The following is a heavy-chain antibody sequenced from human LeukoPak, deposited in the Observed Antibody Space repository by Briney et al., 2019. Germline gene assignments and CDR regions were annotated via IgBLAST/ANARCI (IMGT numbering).Heavy chain of an antibody. Sequence: SETLSLTCAVYGGSFSGYYWSWIRQPPGKGLEWIGEINHSGSTNYNPSLKSRVTISVDTSKNQFSLKLSSATAADTAVYYCARGQLDCSGGSCYSDWFDPWGQGTLVTVSS. V-gene: IGHV4-34*01. J-gene: IGHJ5*02. D-gene: IGHD2-15*01. CDR1: GGSFSGYY. CDR3: ARGQLDCSGGSCYSDWFDP. CDR2: INHSGST.